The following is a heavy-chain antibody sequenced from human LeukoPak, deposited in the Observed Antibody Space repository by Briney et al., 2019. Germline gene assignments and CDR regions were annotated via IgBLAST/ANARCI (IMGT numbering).Heavy chain of an antibody. J-gene: IGHJ1*01. D-gene: IGHD2-21*02. Sequence: GRSLRLSCAASGFTFSTYWMDWVRQAPGKGLEWVANIKEDGSEKYYEDSVKGRFTISRDNAKNSLYLQMNSLRVEDTAVYYCTSWGDTTAEYFQRWGQGTLVTVSS. CDR3: TSWGDTTAEYFQR. V-gene: IGHV3-7*01. CDR1: GFTFSTYW. CDR2: IKEDGSEK.